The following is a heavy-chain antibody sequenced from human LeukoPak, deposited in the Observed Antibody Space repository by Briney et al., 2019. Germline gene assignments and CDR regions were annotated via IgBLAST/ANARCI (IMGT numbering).Heavy chain of an antibody. D-gene: IGHD2-15*01. J-gene: IGHJ6*03. Sequence: PGGSLRLSCAASGFTFSSYSMNWVRQAPGKGLEWVSYISSGSGTIYYADSVKGRFTISRDNAKNSLYLQMNSLRVEDTAVYYCVGEGYCNCLPGEYSYYMDVWGKGTTVTVSS. CDR3: VGEGYCNCLPGEYSYYMDV. V-gene: IGHV3-48*01. CDR2: ISSGSGTI. CDR1: GFTFSSYS.